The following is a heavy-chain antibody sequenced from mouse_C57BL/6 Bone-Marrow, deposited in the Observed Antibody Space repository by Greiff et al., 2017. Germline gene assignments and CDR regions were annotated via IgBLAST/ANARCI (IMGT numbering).Heavy chain of an antibody. CDR2: IDPKSGGT. V-gene: IGHV1-72*01. D-gene: IGHD2-2*01. Sequence: QVQLQQPGPELVKPGASVKLSCKASGYTFTSYCMHWVKQRPGRGLEWIGRIDPKSGGTKYNEKFKSKATLTVDKPSSTAYMPLSSLTSEDSEVYYCAVSTMVTCYAMDYWGQGTSVTVSS. CDR3: AVSTMVTCYAMDY. J-gene: IGHJ4*01. CDR1: GYTFTSYC.